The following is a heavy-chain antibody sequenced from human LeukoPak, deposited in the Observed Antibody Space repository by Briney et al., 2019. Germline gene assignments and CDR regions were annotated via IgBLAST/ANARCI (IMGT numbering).Heavy chain of an antibody. CDR2: MDPNSGNT. D-gene: IGHD6-19*01. CDR1: GYTFTSYD. J-gene: IGHJ4*02. CDR3: ARGHPRIAVAGD. V-gene: IGHV1-8*01. Sequence: ASVKVSCKASGYTFTSYDINWVRQATGQGLEWMGWMDPNSGNTGYAQKFQGRVTMTRNTSISTAYMELSSLRSEDTAVYYCARGHPRIAVAGDWGQGTLVTVSS.